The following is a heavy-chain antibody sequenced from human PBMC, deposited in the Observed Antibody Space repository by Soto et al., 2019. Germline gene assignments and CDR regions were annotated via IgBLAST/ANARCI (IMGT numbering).Heavy chain of an antibody. CDR3: ARDTPKLRYCSVWLRAFDI. D-gene: IGHD6-19*01. Sequence: GASVKVSSKASGYTFTSYGISWVRQAPGQGLEWMGWISAYNGNTNYAQKLQGRVTMTTDTSTSTAYMELRSLRSDDTAVYYCARDTPKLRYCSVWLRAFDIWGQGTMVTVS. J-gene: IGHJ3*02. CDR1: GYTFTSYG. CDR2: ISAYNGNT. V-gene: IGHV1-18*01.